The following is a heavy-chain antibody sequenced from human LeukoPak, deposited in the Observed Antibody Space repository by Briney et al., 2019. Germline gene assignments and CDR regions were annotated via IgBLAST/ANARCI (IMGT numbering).Heavy chain of an antibody. CDR1: GGSFSGYY. CDR3: ARRLGRKFGERFYYYHYMDV. Sequence: SETLSLTCAVYGGSFSGYYWSWIRQPPGKGLEWIGEMNHSGSTNYNSSLKSRVTISVDTSKNQFSLKLSSVTAADTAVYYCARRLGRKFGERFYYYHYMDVWGKGTTVTISS. V-gene: IGHV4-34*01. CDR2: MNHSGST. J-gene: IGHJ6*03. D-gene: IGHD3-10*01.